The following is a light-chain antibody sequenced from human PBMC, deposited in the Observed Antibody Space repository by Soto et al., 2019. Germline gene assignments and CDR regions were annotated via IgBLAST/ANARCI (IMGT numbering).Light chain of an antibody. CDR3: QSYDSSLSVLYV. J-gene: IGLJ1*01. Sequence: QSVLTQPPSVSGAPGQRVTISCTGSISNIGAGYDVHWYQHLPGTAPKLLIYDNSNRPSGVPDRFSGSKSGTSASLAITGLQAEDEADYYCQSYDSSLSVLYVFGTGTKVTAL. CDR1: ISNIGAGYD. V-gene: IGLV1-40*01. CDR2: DNS.